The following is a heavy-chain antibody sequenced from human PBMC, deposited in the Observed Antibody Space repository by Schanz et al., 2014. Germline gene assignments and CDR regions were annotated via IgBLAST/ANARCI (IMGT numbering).Heavy chain of an antibody. D-gene: IGHD3-9*01. J-gene: IGHJ4*02. CDR1: GYTFTSYG. CDR2: ISAYNGNT. V-gene: IGHV1-18*01. CDR3: ARDAADLYDILTEEDY. Sequence: QVQLVQSGAEVKKPGASVKVSCKASGYTFTSYGISWVRQAPGQGLEWMGWISAYNGNTKYPQKLQGRVTMTTDTATSTAYMELRSRRSDDAAVYYCARDAADLYDILTEEDYWGQGTLXTVSS.